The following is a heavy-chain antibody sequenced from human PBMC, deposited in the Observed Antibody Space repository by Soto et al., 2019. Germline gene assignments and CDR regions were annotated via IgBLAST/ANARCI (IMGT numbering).Heavy chain of an antibody. CDR3: ARHPSDFWFDP. D-gene: IGHD2-21*02. CDR1: SINY. Sequence: SINYLGWVRQAPGKGLEWIGSIYYSGSTYYNPSLKSRVMVSVDTSKNQFSLKLSSVTAAGTAVYYCARHPSDFWFDPWGQGTLVTVSS. V-gene: IGHV4-39*01. CDR2: IYYSGST. J-gene: IGHJ5*02.